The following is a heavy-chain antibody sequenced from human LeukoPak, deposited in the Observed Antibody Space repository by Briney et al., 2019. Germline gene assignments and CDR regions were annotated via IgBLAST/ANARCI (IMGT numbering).Heavy chain of an antibody. V-gene: IGHV3-53*01. D-gene: IGHD1-26*01. J-gene: IGHJ4*02. CDR2: IYSGGST. Sequence: GGSLRLSCAASGFTVSSNYMTWVRQAPGKGLEWVSIIYSGGSTSYADSVKGPFTISRDNSKNTLYLQMNSLRAEDTAVYYCARDVVGATYFDWGQGTLVTVSS. CDR1: GFTVSSNY. CDR3: ARDVVGATYFD.